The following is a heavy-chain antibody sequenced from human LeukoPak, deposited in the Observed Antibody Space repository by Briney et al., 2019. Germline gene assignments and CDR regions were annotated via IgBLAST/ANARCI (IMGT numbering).Heavy chain of an antibody. D-gene: IGHD2-21*01. CDR2: IYYTGSA. J-gene: IGHJ4*02. Sequence: PSETLSLTCAVSGGSISSGGYYWGWLRQPPGKGLEWIGSIYYTGSAYYNPSLKSRVTISVDTSKNQFSLKLSSVTAADTAVYYCARLRYCGGDCYKFDYWGQGTLVTVSS. V-gene: IGHV4-39*01. CDR3: ARLRYCGGDCYKFDY. CDR1: GGSISSGGYY.